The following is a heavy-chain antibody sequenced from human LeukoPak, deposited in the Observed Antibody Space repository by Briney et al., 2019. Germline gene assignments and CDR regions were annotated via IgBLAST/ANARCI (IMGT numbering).Heavy chain of an antibody. V-gene: IGHV3-23*01. D-gene: IGHD2-21*01. J-gene: IGHJ4*02. CDR3: AKATVTSCRGAYCYPFDN. Sequence: PGGSLRLSCAASGFSLSIYAMSWVRQAPGKGLEWVSAISSTDAGTYHADSVRGWFTISRDSSTNTLYLQINSLRAEDAALYYCAKATVTSCRGAYCYPFDNWGQGTMVTVSS. CDR2: ISSTDAGT. CDR1: GFSLSIYA.